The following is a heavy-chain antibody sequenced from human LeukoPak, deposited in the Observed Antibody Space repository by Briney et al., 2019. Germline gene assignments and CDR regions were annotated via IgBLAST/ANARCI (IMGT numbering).Heavy chain of an antibody. D-gene: IGHD1-26*01. V-gene: IGHV4-4*07. Sequence: SETLSLTCTVSGDSISGYYWSWIRQPAGKGLEWIGRIYASGSTNYNPSLRSRVTMSVDTSKSQFSRTLSSVTAADTAVYYCATPWPVGASPGPFDYWGQGTLVTVSS. CDR2: IYASGST. CDR1: GDSISGYY. CDR3: ATPWPVGASPGPFDY. J-gene: IGHJ4*02.